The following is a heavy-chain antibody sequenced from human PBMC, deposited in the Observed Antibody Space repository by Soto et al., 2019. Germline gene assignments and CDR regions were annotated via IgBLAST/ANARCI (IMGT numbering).Heavy chain of an antibody. CDR1: GATFSTTG. J-gene: IGHJ5*01. V-gene: IGHV1-69*06. Sequence: QVQLVQSGAEVRKPGSSLRVSCKSSGATFSTTGISWVRQAPGQGLEWMGGIIPLFGTPKYARKFQGRVSITADKSTNTVYMELNSLRPDDAAVYYCARASPVICGGDPCYRLDSSFDSWGQGSLVIVSS. CDR3: ARASPVICGGDPCYRLDSSFDS. CDR2: IIPLFGTP. D-gene: IGHD2-21*02.